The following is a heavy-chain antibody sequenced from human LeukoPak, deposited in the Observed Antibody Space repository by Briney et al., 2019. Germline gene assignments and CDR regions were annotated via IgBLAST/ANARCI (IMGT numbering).Heavy chain of an antibody. CDR1: GYTFTSYY. CDR3: AYSVEGELLVGAFDI. CDR2: INPNSGGT. Sequence: ASVKVSCKASGYTFTSYYMHWVRQAPGQGLEWMGWINPNSGGTNYAQKFQGRVTMTRDTSISTAYMELSRLRSDDTAVYYCAYSVEGELLVGAFDIWGQGTMVTVSS. V-gene: IGHV1-2*02. J-gene: IGHJ3*02. D-gene: IGHD1-26*01.